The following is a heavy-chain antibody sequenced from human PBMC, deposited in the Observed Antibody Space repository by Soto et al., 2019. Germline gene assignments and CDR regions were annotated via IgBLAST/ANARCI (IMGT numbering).Heavy chain of an antibody. D-gene: IGHD6-13*01. CDR1: GGSFKSGSYS. J-gene: IGHJ4*02. CDR3: ARNFDIAATGTAFDS. V-gene: IGHV4-61*01. CDR2: VYHTGRT. Sequence: SETLSLTCTVSGGSFKSGSYSWSWIRQPPGKGLEWIGYVYHTGRTSYNPSLKSRVSISMDTSKNQFSLNLDSVTAADTAVYFCARNFDIAATGTAFDSWGRGVLVTVSS.